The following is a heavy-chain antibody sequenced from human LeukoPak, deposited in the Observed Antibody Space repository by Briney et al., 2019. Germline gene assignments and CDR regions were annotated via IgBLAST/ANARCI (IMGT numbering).Heavy chain of an antibody. V-gene: IGHV4-59*01. J-gene: IGHJ3*02. CDR3: ARCTTIDAFYI. CDR1: GGSISGYY. Sequence: SETLSLTCTVSGGSISGYYWSWIRQPPGKGLEWIGFIHYAGGTNYNPSLNSRVTISLDTSKNQFSLKLTSVTAADTVVYYCARCTTIDAFYIWGQGTMVTVSS. D-gene: IGHD3-9*01. CDR2: IHYAGGT.